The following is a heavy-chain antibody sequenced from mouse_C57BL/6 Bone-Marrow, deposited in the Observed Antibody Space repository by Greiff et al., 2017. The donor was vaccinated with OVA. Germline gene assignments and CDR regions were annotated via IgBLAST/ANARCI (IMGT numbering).Heavy chain of an antibody. CDR3: ARDDYDLAY. Sequence: EVQLVESGPGLVKPSQSLSLTCSVTGYSITSGYYWNWIRQFPGNKLEWMGYISYDGSNNYNPSLKNRISITRDTSKNQFFLKLNSVTTEDTATYYCARDDYDLAYWGQGTLVTVSA. J-gene: IGHJ3*01. CDR2: ISYDGSN. CDR1: GYSITSGYY. V-gene: IGHV3-6*01. D-gene: IGHD2-4*01.